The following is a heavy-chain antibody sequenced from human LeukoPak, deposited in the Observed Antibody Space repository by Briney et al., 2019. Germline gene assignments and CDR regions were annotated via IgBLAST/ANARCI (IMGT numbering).Heavy chain of an antibody. D-gene: IGHD3-22*01. Sequence: GGSLRLSCAASGFTFSSYAMSWVRQVPGKGLEWVSTISGSGGSTYYADSVKGRFTISRDNSKNTLFLQMNSLRAEDTAVYYCAKHRFESGGYHSTDWGQGTLVTVSS. CDR3: AKHRFESGGYHSTD. J-gene: IGHJ4*02. CDR2: ISGSGGST. V-gene: IGHV3-23*01. CDR1: GFTFSSYA.